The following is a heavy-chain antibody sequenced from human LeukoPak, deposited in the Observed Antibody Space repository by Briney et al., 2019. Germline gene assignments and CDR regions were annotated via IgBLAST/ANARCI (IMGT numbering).Heavy chain of an antibody. D-gene: IGHD3-10*01. CDR1: GFTFSSYG. Sequence: PGGSLRLSCAASGFTFSSYGMHWVRQAPGKGLEWVAFIRYDGSNKYYADSVKGRFTISRDNSKNTLYLQMNSLRAEDTAVYYCAKVFWWFGALPYYFDYWGQGTLVTVSS. V-gene: IGHV3-30*02. CDR3: AKVFWWFGALPYYFDY. CDR2: IRYDGSNK. J-gene: IGHJ4*02.